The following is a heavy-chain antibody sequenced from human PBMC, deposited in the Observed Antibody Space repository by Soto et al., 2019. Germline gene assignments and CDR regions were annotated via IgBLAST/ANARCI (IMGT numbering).Heavy chain of an antibody. CDR3: ARVERGTATPVVDAFDI. CDR1: GGFVTSGSYY. V-gene: IGHV4-34*01. D-gene: IGHD2-21*02. CDR2: MRHSGGT. J-gene: IGHJ3*02. Sequence: QVQLQQWGAGLLKPSETLSLTCAVYGGFVTSGSYYWSWIRQPPGKGLEWIGEMRHSGGTHFNPALKSRFTISVDTSKHQFSLKMSSVTAADTALYYCARVERGTATPVVDAFDIWGPGTMVTVSS.